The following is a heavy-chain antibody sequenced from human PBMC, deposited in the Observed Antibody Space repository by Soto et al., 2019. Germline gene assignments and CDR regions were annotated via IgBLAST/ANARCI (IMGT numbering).Heavy chain of an antibody. V-gene: IGHV1-46*01. CDR1: GYTFTSYY. Sequence: ASVKVSCKTSGYTFTSYYIQWVRQAPGQGLEWMGIINPSGGFTTYSQKFQGRVTMTRDTSKNQFSLKLSSVTAADTAVYYCARDQYSYGYGLRYYGMDVWGQGTTVTVSS. CDR2: INPSGGFT. J-gene: IGHJ6*02. D-gene: IGHD5-18*01. CDR3: ARDQYSYGYGLRYYGMDV.